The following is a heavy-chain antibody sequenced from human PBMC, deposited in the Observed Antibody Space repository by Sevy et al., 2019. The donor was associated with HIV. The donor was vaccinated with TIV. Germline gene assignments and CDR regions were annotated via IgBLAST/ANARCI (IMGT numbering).Heavy chain of an antibody. Sequence: GESLKISCAASGFTFSSYAMSWVRRAPGKGLEWVSAISGSGGSTYYADSVKGRFTISRDNSKNTLYLQMNSLRAEDTAVYYCAKDRISGYYTWFDPWGQGTLVTVSS. D-gene: IGHD3-3*01. CDR1: GFTFSSYA. V-gene: IGHV3-23*01. CDR2: ISGSGGST. J-gene: IGHJ5*02. CDR3: AKDRISGYYTWFDP.